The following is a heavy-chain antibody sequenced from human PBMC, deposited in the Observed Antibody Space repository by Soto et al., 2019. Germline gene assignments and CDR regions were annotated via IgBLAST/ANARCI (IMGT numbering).Heavy chain of an antibody. D-gene: IGHD3-3*01. CDR1: GFTFSSYW. J-gene: IGHJ6*02. Sequence: GGSLRLTCAVSGFTFSSYWMSWVGQAPGKGREGGANKKQEGREKYYVDSVKGRFTISRDNAKNSLYLQINSLRAEDTAVYYCTRVGHSYVFWSGYAYYYGMDVWGQGTTVTVSS. V-gene: IGHV3-7*03. CDR2: KKQEGREK. CDR3: TRVGHSYVFWSGYAYYYGMDV.